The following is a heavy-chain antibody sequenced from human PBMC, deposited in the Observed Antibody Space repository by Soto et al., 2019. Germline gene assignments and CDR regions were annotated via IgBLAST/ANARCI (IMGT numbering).Heavy chain of an antibody. J-gene: IGHJ4*02. CDR2: CYHSGST. V-gene: IGHV4-4*02. D-gene: IGHD3-9*01. CDR3: GRSNILTGYKWY. CDR1: GGSISSSNW. Sequence: QVQLQESGPGLVKPSGTLSLTCAVSGGSISSSNWWGWVRQPPGKGLEGIGACYHSGSTNYNPSLKRRVTISVDKSKNLFSLKLSSVTAADTAVYYCGRSNILTGYKWYWGQGTLVTVSS.